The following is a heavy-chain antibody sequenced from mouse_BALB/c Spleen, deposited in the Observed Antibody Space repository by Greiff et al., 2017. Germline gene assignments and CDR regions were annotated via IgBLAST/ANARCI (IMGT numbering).Heavy chain of an antibody. CDR2: IYPGGGYT. D-gene: IGHD2-1*01. CDR3: ARLGGNYDCAMDY. J-gene: IGHJ4*01. CDR1: GYTFTNYW. V-gene: IGHV1-63*02. Sequence: VQLQQSGAELVRPGTSVKISCKASGYTFTNYWLGWVKQRPGHGLEWIGDIYPGGGYTYYNEKLKGKATLASDTSSSTAYMQLSRLTSEDSAVYFCARLGGNYDCAMDYWGQGTTVTVSS.